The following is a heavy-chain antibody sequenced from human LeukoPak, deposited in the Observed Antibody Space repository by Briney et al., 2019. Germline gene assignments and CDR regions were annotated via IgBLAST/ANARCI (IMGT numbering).Heavy chain of an antibody. Sequence: SETLSLTCTVSDDSITIYYWSWIRQTPGKGLEWIGYIYYSGSTNYNPSLKSRVTMSVDTSKNQFSLKLSSVTAADTAVYYCARGGELAFGYWGQGTLVTVSS. D-gene: IGHD1-26*01. CDR3: ARGGELAFGY. CDR1: DDSITIYY. J-gene: IGHJ4*02. CDR2: IYYSGST. V-gene: IGHV4-59*12.